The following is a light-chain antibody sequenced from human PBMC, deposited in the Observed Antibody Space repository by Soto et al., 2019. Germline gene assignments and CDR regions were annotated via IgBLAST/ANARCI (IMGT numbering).Light chain of an antibody. V-gene: IGKV3-20*01. CDR1: QSVNSNY. CDR2: GAS. Sequence: EIVLTQSPGTLSLSPGERATLSCRASQSVNSNYLAWYQQKSGQAPRLLIYGASSRATGIPDKFSGSGSGKDFTLTISRLDPEDFAAYYCQQYGSSPITFGQGTRLEIK. J-gene: IGKJ5*01. CDR3: QQYGSSPIT.